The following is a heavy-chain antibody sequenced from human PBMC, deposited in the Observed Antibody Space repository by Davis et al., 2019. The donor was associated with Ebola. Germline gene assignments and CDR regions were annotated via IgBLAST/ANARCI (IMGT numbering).Heavy chain of an antibody. CDR1: GFTFSSYS. D-gene: IGHD3-16*01. V-gene: IGHV3-21*01. CDR3: ARDWAGLDV. J-gene: IGHJ6*04. Sequence: GGSLRLSCAASGFTFSSYSMNWVRQAPGKGLEWVSAISGSGGSTYYADSVKGRFTISRDNAKNSLYLQMNSLRAEDTAVYYCARDWAGLDVWGKGTTVTVSS. CDR2: ISGSGGST.